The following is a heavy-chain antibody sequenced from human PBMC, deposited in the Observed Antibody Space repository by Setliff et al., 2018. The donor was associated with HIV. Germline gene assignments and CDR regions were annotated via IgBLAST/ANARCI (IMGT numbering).Heavy chain of an antibody. CDR3: GRENGDGSGGACYFMLDS. V-gene: IGHV4-59*11. Sequence: SETLSLTCTVSGGSSSSHYWSWIRQPPGQGLEWIGYVHYSGTTNYNPSLKSRVTISVDASNNQFSLELRSMTAADTAVYYCGRENGDGSGGACYFMLDSWGQGTRVTVSS. J-gene: IGHJ4*02. D-gene: IGHD2-15*01. CDR1: GGSSSSHY. CDR2: VHYSGTT.